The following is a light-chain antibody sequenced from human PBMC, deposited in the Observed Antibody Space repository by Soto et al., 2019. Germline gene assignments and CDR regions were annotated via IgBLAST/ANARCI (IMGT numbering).Light chain of an antibody. V-gene: IGKV3-15*01. CDR2: GAS. CDR1: QSVSTD. Sequence: EIVMTQSPATLSVSPGERATLSCRASQSVSTDLAWYQQKPGQAPRLLIYGASTRATGIPARFSDSESVTELTLTINSLQSEDLAVYYCHQYSGGPRFTFGPGTKVEIK. CDR3: HQYSGGPRFT. J-gene: IGKJ3*01.